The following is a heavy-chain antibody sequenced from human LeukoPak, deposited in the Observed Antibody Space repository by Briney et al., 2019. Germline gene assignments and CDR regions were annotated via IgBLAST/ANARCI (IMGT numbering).Heavy chain of an antibody. D-gene: IGHD4-17*01. V-gene: IGHV4-59*08. CDR2: IYDSGST. J-gene: IGHJ4*02. CDR1: GXSISSYY. CDR3: ARHAVTKGGAPGLDDYYFDY. Sequence: SETLSLTCTVSGXSISSYYRSWIRQPPGKGLEWIGYIYDSGSTNYNPSLRSRVTISVDTSKNQFSLKLSSVNAADTAVYYCARHAVTKGGAPGLDDYYFDYWGQGTLVTVSS.